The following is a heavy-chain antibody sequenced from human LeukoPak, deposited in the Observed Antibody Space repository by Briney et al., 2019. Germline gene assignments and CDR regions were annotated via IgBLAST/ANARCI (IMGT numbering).Heavy chain of an antibody. CDR2: IINDGSST. D-gene: IGHD5-24*01. CDR3: ARVADGDKYGGRDY. J-gene: IGHJ4*02. CDR1: GFSFSSYA. Sequence: GGSLRLSCAASGFSFSSYAMHWVRQAPGKGLEWVSRIINDGSSTTYADSVKGRFTISRDNAKDTLYLQMNSLRVEDTAVYYCARVADGDKYGGRDYWGQGALVIVSS. V-gene: IGHV3-74*01.